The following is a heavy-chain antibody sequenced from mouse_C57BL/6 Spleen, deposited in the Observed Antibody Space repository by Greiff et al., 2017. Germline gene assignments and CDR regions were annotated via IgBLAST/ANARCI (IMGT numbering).Heavy chain of an antibody. D-gene: IGHD3-1*01. Sequence: QVQLQQPGAELVKPGASVKLSCKASGYTFTSYWMHWVKQRPGQGLEWIGMIHPNSGSTNYNEKFKSKATLTVDKSSSTAYMQLSSLTSEDSAVYYCARDEGFGAMDYWGQGTSLTVSS. CDR3: ARDEGFGAMDY. CDR2: IHPNSGST. CDR1: GYTFTSYW. J-gene: IGHJ4*01. V-gene: IGHV1-64*01.